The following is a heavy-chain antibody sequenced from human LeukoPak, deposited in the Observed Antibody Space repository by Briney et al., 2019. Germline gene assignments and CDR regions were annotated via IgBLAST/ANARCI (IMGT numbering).Heavy chain of an antibody. V-gene: IGHV4-61*02. CDR3: AREPTYYYGSGSSFDY. CDR2: IYTSGST. D-gene: IGHD3-10*01. J-gene: IGHJ4*02. CDR1: GGSVSSGSYY. Sequence: SETLSLTCTVSGGSVSSGSYYWSWIRQPAGKGLEWIARIYTSGSTNYNPSLKSRVTISVDTSKNQFYLKLSSVTAADTAVYYCAREPTYYYGSGSSFDYWGQGTLVTVSS.